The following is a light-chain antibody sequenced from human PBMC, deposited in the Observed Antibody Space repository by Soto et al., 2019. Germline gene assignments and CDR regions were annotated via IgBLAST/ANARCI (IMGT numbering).Light chain of an antibody. CDR2: EVS. V-gene: IGLV2-14*01. J-gene: IGLJ7*01. CDR3: SSYTTTNTVI. Sequence: QSALTQPPSASGSSGQSVTISCTGTSSDVGGYNYVSWYQHHPGKAPKLMIYEVSKRPSGVSNRLSGSKSGNTASLTISGLQAEDEADYYCSSYTTTNTVIFGGGTQLTVL. CDR1: SSDVGGYNY.